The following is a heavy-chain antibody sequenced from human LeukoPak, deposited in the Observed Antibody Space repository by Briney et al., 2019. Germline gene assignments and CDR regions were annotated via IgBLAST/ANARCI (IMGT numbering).Heavy chain of an antibody. D-gene: IGHD2-2*01. CDR1: GGTFSSYA. CDR2: IIPIFGTA. J-gene: IGHJ4*02. CDR3: ASQLGCSSTSCYLDY. Sequence: GASVKVSCKASGGTFSSYAISWVRQAPGQGLEWMGGIIPIFGTANYALKFQGRVTITADKSTSTAYMELSSLRSEDTAVYYCASQLGCSSTSCYLDYWGQGTLVTVSS. V-gene: IGHV1-69*06.